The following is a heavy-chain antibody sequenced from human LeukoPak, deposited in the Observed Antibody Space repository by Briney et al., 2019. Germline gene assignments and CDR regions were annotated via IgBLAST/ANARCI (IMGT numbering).Heavy chain of an antibody. D-gene: IGHD3-10*01. CDR2: IGTAGDT. CDR3: ARAPRGSGSYNAFDI. V-gene: IGHV3-13*01. Sequence: PGGSLRLSCAASGFTFSSYDMHWVRQATGKGLEWVSAIGTAGDTYYPGSVKGRFTISRENAKNSLYLQMNSLRAGDTAVYYCARAPRGSGSYNAFDIWGQGTMVTVSS. J-gene: IGHJ3*02. CDR1: GFTFSSYD.